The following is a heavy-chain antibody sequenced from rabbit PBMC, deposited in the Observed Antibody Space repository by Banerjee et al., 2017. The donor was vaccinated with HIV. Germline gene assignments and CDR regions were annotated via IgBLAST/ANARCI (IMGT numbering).Heavy chain of an antibody. CDR1: GFSFSSTYY. CDR3: ARGVAGYGL. D-gene: IGHD6-1*01. CDR2: IYAGSSGST. V-gene: IGHV1S40*01. J-gene: IGHJ3*01. Sequence: QSLEKSGGDLVKPGASLTVTCTASGFSFSSTYYMSWVRQAPGKGLEWIGTIYAGSSGSTWYASWAKGRFTISKTSSTTVTLQMTSLTAADTATYFCARGVAGYGLWGQGTLVTVS.